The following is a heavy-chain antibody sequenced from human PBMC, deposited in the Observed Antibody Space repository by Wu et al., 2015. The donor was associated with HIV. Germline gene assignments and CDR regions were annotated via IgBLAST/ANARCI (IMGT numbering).Heavy chain of an antibody. Sequence: QVQLVQSGAEVKKPGSSVKVSCKASGGTFSSYAISWVRQAPGQGLEWMGGIIPIFGTANYAQKFQGRVTITADESTSTAYMELSSLRSEDTAVYYCARGTYYYDSSGYYSPYYYYYMDVWGKGTTVTVSS. CDR1: GGTFSSYA. CDR2: IIPIFGTA. CDR3: ARGTYYYDSSGYYSPYYYYYMDV. D-gene: IGHD3-22*01. J-gene: IGHJ6*03. V-gene: IGHV1-69*12.